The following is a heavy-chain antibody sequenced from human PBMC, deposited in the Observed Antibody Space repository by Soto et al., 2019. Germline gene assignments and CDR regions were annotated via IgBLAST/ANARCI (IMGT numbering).Heavy chain of an antibody. CDR2: VSGPGGGV. CDR3: AKAFDDSGYSYESAFDY. J-gene: IGHJ4*02. D-gene: IGHD5-12*01. CDR1: GFTFSTYA. V-gene: IGHV3-23*01. Sequence: EVQLLESGGGLVQPGGSLRLSCAASGFTFSTYAMAWVRQAPGKGLEWVSTVSGPGGGVYQPDYVKGRFTISRDNFKNTVDLKINGRRAEDTALYYCAKAFDDSGYSYESAFDYWGQGTLVTVSS.